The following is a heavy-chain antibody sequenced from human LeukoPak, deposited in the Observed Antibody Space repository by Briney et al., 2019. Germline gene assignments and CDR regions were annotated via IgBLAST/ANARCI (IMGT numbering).Heavy chain of an antibody. V-gene: IGHV3-30-3*01. D-gene: IGHD2/OR15-2a*01. CDR3: AREIALAGYYGMDV. CDR1: GFTFSSYA. J-gene: IGHJ6*02. Sequence: GGSLRLSCAASGFTFSSYAMHWVRQAPGKGLEWVAVISYDGSNKYYADSVKGRFTISRDNSKNTLYLQMNSLRAEDTAVYYCAREIALAGYYGMDVWGQGTTVTVSS. CDR2: ISYDGSNK.